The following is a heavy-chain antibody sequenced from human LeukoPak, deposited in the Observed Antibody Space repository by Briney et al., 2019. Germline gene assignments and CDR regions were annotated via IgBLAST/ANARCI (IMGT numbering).Heavy chain of an antibody. Sequence: SETLSLTCTVSGGSIFSYYFNWIRQPPGRRLEWMGYIYSNGISSYNPSLGGRGTISIATSKNQFSLGLRSVTAADTAIYYCARRAYPASGYFDLWGRGTLVTVSS. V-gene: IGHV4-4*08. J-gene: IGHJ2*01. CDR2: IYSNGIS. CDR3: ARRAYPASGYFDL. CDR1: GGSIFSYY. D-gene: IGHD3-16*01.